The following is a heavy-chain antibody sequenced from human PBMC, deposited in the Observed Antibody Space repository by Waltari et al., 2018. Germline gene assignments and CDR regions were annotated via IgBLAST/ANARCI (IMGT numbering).Heavy chain of an antibody. D-gene: IGHD1-26*01. J-gene: IGHJ6*03. CDR3: ARGSGSYWRGVYYYYYMDV. CDR2: IYHSGST. CDR1: GYSISSGYY. Sequence: QVQLQESGPGLVKPSETLSLTCAVSGYSISSGYYWGWSRQPPGKGLEWIGSIYHSGSTYYNPSLKSRVTISVDTSKNQFSLKLSSVTAADTAVYYCARGSGSYWRGVYYYYYMDVWGKGTTVTVSS. V-gene: IGHV4-38-2*01.